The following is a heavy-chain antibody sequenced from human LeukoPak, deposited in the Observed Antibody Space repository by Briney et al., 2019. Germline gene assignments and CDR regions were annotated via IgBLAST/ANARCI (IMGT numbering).Heavy chain of an antibody. D-gene: IGHD3-9*01. V-gene: IGHV1-69*13. J-gene: IGHJ4*02. CDR1: GYTFTGYY. CDR2: IIPIFGTA. CDR3: ALDILTGYYYPSGLDY. Sequence: EASVKVSCKASGYTFTGYYMHWVRQAPGQGLEWMGGIIPIFGTANYAQKFQGRVTITADESTSTAYMELSSLRSEDTAVYYCALDILTGYYYPSGLDYWGQGTLVTVSS.